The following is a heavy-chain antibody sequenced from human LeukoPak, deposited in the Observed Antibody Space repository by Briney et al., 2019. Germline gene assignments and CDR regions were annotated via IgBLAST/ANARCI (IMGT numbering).Heavy chain of an antibody. D-gene: IGHD3-3*01. CDR1: GGSISNYY. V-gene: IGHV4-59*12. CDR3: ARDQGKGYDFWSGYWGDAFDI. Sequence: SETLSPTCAVSGGSISNYYWTWIRQPPGKGLEWIAYIYYSGSTNYNPSLKSRVTISVDTSKNQFSLKLSSVTAADTAVYYCARDQGKGYDFWSGYWGDAFDIWGQGTMVTVSS. CDR2: IYYSGST. J-gene: IGHJ3*02.